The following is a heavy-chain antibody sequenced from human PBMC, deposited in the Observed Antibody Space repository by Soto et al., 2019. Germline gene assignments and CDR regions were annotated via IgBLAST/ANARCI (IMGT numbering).Heavy chain of an antibody. Sequence: SVKVSCKASGGTFSSYAISWVRQAPGQGLEWMGGIIPIFGTANYAQKFQGRVTITADESTSTAYMELSSLRSEDTAVYYCARDMGIAARLGDYYYGMDVWGQGTTVTVYS. D-gene: IGHD6-6*01. CDR1: GGTFSSYA. CDR2: IIPIFGTA. J-gene: IGHJ6*02. CDR3: ARDMGIAARLGDYYYGMDV. V-gene: IGHV1-69*13.